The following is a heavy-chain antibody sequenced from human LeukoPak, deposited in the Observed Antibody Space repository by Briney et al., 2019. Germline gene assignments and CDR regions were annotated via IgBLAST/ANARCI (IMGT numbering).Heavy chain of an antibody. CDR2: ISSSSSYI. V-gene: IGHV3-21*01. CDR1: GFTFSSYS. J-gene: IGHJ3*02. D-gene: IGHD5-18*01. Sequence: GGSLGLSCAASGFTFSSYSMNWVRQAPGKGLEWVSSISSSSSYIYYADSVKGRFTISRDNAKNSLYLQMNSLRAEDTAVYYCASGSAVDTAMVTIAFDIWGQGTMVTVSS. CDR3: ASGSAVDTAMVTIAFDI.